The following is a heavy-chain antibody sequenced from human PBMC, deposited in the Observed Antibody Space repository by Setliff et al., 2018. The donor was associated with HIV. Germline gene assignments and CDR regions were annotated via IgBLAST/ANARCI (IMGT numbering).Heavy chain of an antibody. CDR1: GFTFTSYA. J-gene: IGHJ4*02. D-gene: IGHD4-17*01. CDR2: IFSGGSAT. V-gene: IGHV3-23*03. CDR3: TRHETTAY. Sequence: GGSLRLSCAASGFTFTSYAMHWVRQAPGKGLEWVSIIFSGGSATKYSESVKGRFIVSRDDSKNTVYLQMNSLRVEDTAVYYCTRHETTAYWGQGTLVTVSS.